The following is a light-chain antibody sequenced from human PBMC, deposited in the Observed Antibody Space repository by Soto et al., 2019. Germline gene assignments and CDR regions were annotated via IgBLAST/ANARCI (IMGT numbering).Light chain of an antibody. V-gene: IGLV2-18*02. J-gene: IGLJ1*01. CDR2: EVS. CDR3: SSYTSSSTYV. Sequence: QSVLTQPPSVSGSPGQSVTISCTGTSSVVGSYNRVSWYQQPPGTAPKLMIYEVSNRPSGVPDRFSGSKSGNTASLTISGLHAEDEADYYCSSYTSSSTYVFGTATKVTVL. CDR1: SSVVGSYNR.